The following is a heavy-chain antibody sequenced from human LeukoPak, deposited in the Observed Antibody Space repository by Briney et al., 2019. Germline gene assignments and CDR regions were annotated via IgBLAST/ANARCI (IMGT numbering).Heavy chain of an antibody. Sequence: SLTLSLTCSVSGGSLSSDDYYWSWIRQPPGKGLEWNGYIYYSGTTYYNPSLKSRVTMSVDASKNQFSLKLSSVTAADTAVYYCARAPTYYYDSSGWYYFDYWGQGTLVTVSP. CDR1: GGSLSSDDYY. J-gene: IGHJ4*02. D-gene: IGHD3-22*01. CDR3: ARAPTYYYDSSGWYYFDY. CDR2: IYYSGTT. V-gene: IGHV4-30-4*01.